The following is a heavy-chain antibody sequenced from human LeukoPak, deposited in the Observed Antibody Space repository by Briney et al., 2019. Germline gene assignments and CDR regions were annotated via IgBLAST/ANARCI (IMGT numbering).Heavy chain of an antibody. CDR2: IYISGST. J-gene: IGHJ3*02. Sequence: SETLSLTCTVSGVPVSSSYWSWIRQPAGKGLEWIGRIYISGSTNYNPSLKGRVTMSVDTSKNQFSLTLTSVTAADAALHYCTRDAPTAVTGAFDIWGQGTMVTVSS. D-gene: IGHD6-19*01. CDR3: TRDAPTAVTGAFDI. CDR1: GVPVSSSY. V-gene: IGHV4-4*07.